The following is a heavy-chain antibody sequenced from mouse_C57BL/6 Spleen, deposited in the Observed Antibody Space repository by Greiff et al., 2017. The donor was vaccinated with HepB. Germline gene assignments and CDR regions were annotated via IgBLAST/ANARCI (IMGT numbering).Heavy chain of an antibody. CDR2: ISSGSSTI. V-gene: IGHV5-17*01. CDR3: ASGDGYPDY. CDR1: GFTFSDYG. D-gene: IGHD2-3*01. Sequence: EVQLQESGGGLVKPGGSLKLSCAASGFTFSDYGMHWVRQAPEKGLEWVAYISSGSSTIYYADTVKGRFTISRANAKNTLFLQMTSLRSEDTAMYYCASGDGYPDYWGQGTTLTVSS. J-gene: IGHJ2*01.